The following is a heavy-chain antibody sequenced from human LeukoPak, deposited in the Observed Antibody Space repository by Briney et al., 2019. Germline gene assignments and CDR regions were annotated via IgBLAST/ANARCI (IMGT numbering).Heavy chain of an antibody. J-gene: IGHJ6*02. CDR1: GFTFSSYW. D-gene: IGHD4-17*01. CDR2: INSDGSST. Sequence: PGGSLRLSCAASGFTFSSYWMHWVRQAPGEGLVWVSRINSDGSSTSYADSVKGRFTISRDNAKSTLYLQMNSLRAEDTAVYYCARGKRTVTSGGIFYGMDVWGQGTTVTVSS. V-gene: IGHV3-74*01. CDR3: ARGKRTVTSGGIFYGMDV.